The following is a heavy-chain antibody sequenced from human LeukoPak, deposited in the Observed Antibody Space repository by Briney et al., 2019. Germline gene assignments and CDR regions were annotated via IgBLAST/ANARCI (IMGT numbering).Heavy chain of an antibody. CDR2: LSYDGINK. Sequence: GRSLRLSCAASGFTFKSYGMHWVRQAPGKGLEWVTVLSYDGINKYYANSVKGRFTISRDNSKNTLYLQMNSLRAEDTAVYYCAKDADIAAAAHYFDYWGQGTLVTVSS. CDR3: AKDADIAAAAHYFDY. CDR1: GFTFKSYG. V-gene: IGHV3-30*18. D-gene: IGHD6-13*01. J-gene: IGHJ4*02.